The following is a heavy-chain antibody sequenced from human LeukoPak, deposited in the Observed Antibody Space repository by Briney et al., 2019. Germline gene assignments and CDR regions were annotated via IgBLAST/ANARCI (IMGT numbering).Heavy chain of an antibody. CDR2: ISHDGSNK. V-gene: IGHV3-30*18. J-gene: IGHJ4*02. Sequence: GGSLGLSCAASGFTFSSYGMHWVRQAPGKGLEWVAVISHDGSNKYYADSVKGRFTISRDNSKNTLYLQMNSLRAEDTAVYYCANEKYYGSGSYPDYWGQGTLVTVSS. CDR1: GFTFSSYG. D-gene: IGHD3-10*01. CDR3: ANEKYYGSGSYPDY.